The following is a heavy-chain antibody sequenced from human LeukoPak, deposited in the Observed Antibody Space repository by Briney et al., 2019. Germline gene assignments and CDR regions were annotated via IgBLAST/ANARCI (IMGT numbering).Heavy chain of an antibody. Sequence: ATVKVSCKASGYTFTGYYMHWVRQAPGQGLEWMGRINPNSGGTNYAQKFQGRVTMTRDTSISTAYMELSRPRSDDTAVYYCAREEDYYDYVWGCHYWGQGTLVTVSS. CDR3: AREEDYYDYVWGCHY. CDR1: GYTFTGYY. J-gene: IGHJ4*02. V-gene: IGHV1-2*06. D-gene: IGHD3-16*01. CDR2: INPNSGGT.